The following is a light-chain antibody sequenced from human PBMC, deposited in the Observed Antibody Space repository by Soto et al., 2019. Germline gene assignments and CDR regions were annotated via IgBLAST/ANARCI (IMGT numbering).Light chain of an antibody. V-gene: IGKV3-20*01. J-gene: IGKJ4*01. CDR2: GAS. CDR1: QSVTSSS. Sequence: EIVLTQSPGTLSLSPGERATLFCRASQSVTSSSIAWHQQKPAQAPRLLIYGASSRATGIPDRFSASGSGTDFTLTVSRLESEDSAVYYWQHYGSSPGLTFGGGTKVEIK. CDR3: QHYGSSPGLT.